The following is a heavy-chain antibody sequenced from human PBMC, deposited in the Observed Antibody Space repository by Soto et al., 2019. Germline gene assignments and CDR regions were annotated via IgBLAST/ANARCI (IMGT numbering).Heavy chain of an antibody. Sequence: LRLSCAASGFTFSNAWMSWVRQAPGKGLEWVGRIKSKTDGGTTDYAAPVKGRFTISRDDSKNTLYLQMNSLKTEDTAVYYCTTDFVDTAAGAFDIWGQGTMVT. CDR2: IKSKTDGGTT. V-gene: IGHV3-15*01. CDR1: GFTFSNAW. D-gene: IGHD5-18*01. J-gene: IGHJ3*02. CDR3: TTDFVDTAAGAFDI.